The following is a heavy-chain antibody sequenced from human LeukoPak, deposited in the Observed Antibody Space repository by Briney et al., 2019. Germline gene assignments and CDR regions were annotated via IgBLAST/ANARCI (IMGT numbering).Heavy chain of an antibody. CDR3: ARERRDDFWSGSHDY. Sequence: GASVKVSCKASGGTFSSYAISWVRQAPGQGLEWMGGIIPIFGTANYAQKFQGRVTITTDESTSTTYMELSSLRSEDTAVYYCARERRDDFWSGSHDYWGQGTLVTVSS. D-gene: IGHD3-3*01. J-gene: IGHJ4*02. V-gene: IGHV1-69*05. CDR1: GGTFSSYA. CDR2: IIPIFGTA.